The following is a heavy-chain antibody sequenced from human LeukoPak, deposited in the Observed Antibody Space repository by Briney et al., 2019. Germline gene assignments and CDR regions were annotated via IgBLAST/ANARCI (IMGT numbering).Heavy chain of an antibody. CDR2: IYTSGST. V-gene: IGHV4-4*07. D-gene: IGHD1-26*01. Sequence: SETLSLTCTVSGGSISSYYWSWIRQPAGKGLEWIGRIYTSGSTNYNPSLKSRVTMSVDTSKNQFSLKLNSVTAADTAVYYCARYREVGATVDYWGQGTLVTVSS. CDR1: GGSISSYY. J-gene: IGHJ4*02. CDR3: ARYREVGATVDY.